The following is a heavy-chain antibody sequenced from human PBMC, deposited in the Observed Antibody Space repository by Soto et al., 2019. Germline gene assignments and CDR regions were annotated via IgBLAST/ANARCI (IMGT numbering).Heavy chain of an antibody. D-gene: IGHD3-9*01. CDR1: GGSISSSSYY. CDR3: ARHEWTYYDILTGSYGMHV. CDR2: IYYSGST. V-gene: IGHV4-39*01. J-gene: IGHJ6*02. Sequence: PSETLSLTCTVSGGSISSSSYYWGWIRQPPGKGLEWIGSIYYSGSTYYNPSLKSRVTISVDTSKNQFSLKLSSVTAADTAVYYCARHEWTYYDILTGSYGMHVCGQGTKVTVYS.